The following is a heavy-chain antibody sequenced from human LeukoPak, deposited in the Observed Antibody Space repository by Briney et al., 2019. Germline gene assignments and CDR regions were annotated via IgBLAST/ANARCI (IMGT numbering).Heavy chain of an antibody. J-gene: IGHJ4*02. D-gene: IGHD1-1*01. CDR1: GYTFTTYD. Sequence: GASVKVSCKASGYTFTTYDINWVRQAPGQGLEWMGWMNPNSGDTGYAQNFQGRGTMTRDTSISTAYMELTSLRSEDTAVYYCARNPANSGDFDYWGQGTLVTVSS. CDR3: ARNPANSGDFDY. V-gene: IGHV1-8*01. CDR2: MNPNSGDT.